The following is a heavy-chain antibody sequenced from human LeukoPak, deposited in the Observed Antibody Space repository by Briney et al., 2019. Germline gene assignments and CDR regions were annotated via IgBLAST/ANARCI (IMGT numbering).Heavy chain of an antibody. J-gene: IGHJ4*02. V-gene: IGHV3-48*01. D-gene: IGHD2-15*01. Sequence: GGSLRLSCAASGFTFSSYAMHWVRQAPGKGLEWVSHISSSGSITYYGDSVKGRITISRDNAKNSVSLYMNSLRAEDSAVYYCARDTGYCSAGSCYHNYFDFWGQGTLVTVSS. CDR2: ISSSGSIT. CDR1: GFTFSSYA. CDR3: ARDTGYCSAGSCYHNYFDF.